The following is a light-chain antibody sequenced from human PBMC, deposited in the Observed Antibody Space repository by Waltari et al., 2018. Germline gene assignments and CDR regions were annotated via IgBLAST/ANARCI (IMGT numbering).Light chain of an antibody. CDR3: QHYDTSPLT. V-gene: IGKV3-20*01. CDR1: QTVGKNY. CDR2: DAS. Sequence: EIVLTQSPGTLSLSPGDRATLSCRASQTVGKNYLAWFQQRPGQPPRLLIYDASARATGIPDRFSGSGSGTDFTLTISRLEPEDFAVYYCQHYDTSPLTFGQGTKVEIK. J-gene: IGKJ1*01.